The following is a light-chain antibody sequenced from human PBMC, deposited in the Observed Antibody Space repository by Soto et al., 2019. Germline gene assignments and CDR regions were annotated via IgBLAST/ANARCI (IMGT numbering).Light chain of an antibody. CDR3: QQYGSSPLT. Sequence: EIVLTQSPGTLSLSPGERATLSCRASQSVSSNYVAWYQQKPGQNPKVLIYRASSSATGIPDRFSGSGSGTDFTLTISRLEPEDFALYYCQQYGSSPLTFGGGTKVDIK. J-gene: IGKJ4*01. CDR2: RAS. CDR1: QSVSSNY. V-gene: IGKV3-20*01.